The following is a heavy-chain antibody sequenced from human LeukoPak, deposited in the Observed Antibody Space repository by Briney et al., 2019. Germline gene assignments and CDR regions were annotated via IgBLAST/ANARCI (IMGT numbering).Heavy chain of an antibody. CDR3: ASDRSPAPGRSYGRGHFDY. J-gene: IGHJ4*02. CDR1: GYSFTAYY. CDR2: FNPKGGGT. Sequence: GASVKVSCKASGYSFTAYYMKWLRQAPGQGLEWMGWFNPKGGGTNYAKKFQCRVTMTRDTSISTAYMELRRLRSDGTAVYDCASDRSPAPGRSYGRGHFDYWGQGTLVTVSS. V-gene: IGHV1-2*02. D-gene: IGHD5-18*01.